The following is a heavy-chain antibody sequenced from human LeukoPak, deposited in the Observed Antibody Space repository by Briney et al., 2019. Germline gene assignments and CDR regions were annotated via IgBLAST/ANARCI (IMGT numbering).Heavy chain of an antibody. V-gene: IGHV2-5*02. D-gene: IGHD3-22*01. J-gene: IGHJ4*02. Sequence: SGPTLVKPTQTLTLTCTFSGFSLSTSGVGVGGIRQPPGKALEWLALIFLDDYKRYIPCLKSRLTITKDTSKYQLVLSSTNMDPVDTATYYCARTYYYDSSGYPQKYFDYWGQGTLVTVSS. CDR3: ARTYYYDSSGYPQKYFDY. CDR1: GFSLSTSGVG. CDR2: IFLDDYK.